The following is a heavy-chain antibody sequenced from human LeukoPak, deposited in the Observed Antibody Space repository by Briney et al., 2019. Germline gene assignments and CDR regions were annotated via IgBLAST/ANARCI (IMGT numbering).Heavy chain of an antibody. CDR1: GFTFSSYE. V-gene: IGHV3-48*03. CDR3: ARRAGAYSHPYDY. CDR2: ISSSGSTI. D-gene: IGHD4/OR15-4a*01. J-gene: IGHJ4*02. Sequence: GGSLRLSCAASGFTFSSYEMNWVRQAPGKGLEWVSYISSSGSTIYYADSVKGRFTISRDFSKNTLYLQMNSLRAEDTAVYYCARRAGAYSHPYDYWGQGTLVTVSS.